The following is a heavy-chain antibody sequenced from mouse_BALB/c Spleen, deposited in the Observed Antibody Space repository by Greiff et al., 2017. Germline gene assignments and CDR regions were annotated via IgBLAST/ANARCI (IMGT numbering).Heavy chain of an antibody. Sequence: QVQLKQPGAELVRPGASVKLSCKASGYTFTSYYMYWVKQRPGQGLEWIGEINPSNGGTNFNEKFKSKATLTVDKSSSTAYMQLSSLTSEDSAVYYCTRTGGNYVHYYAMDYWGQGTSVTVSS. D-gene: IGHD2-1*01. CDR2: INPSNGGT. J-gene: IGHJ4*01. CDR1: GYTFTSYY. V-gene: IGHV1S81*02. CDR3: TRTGGNYVHYYAMDY.